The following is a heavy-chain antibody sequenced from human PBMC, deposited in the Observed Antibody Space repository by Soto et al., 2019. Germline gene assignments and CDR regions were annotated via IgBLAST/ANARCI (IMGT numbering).Heavy chain of an antibody. Sequence: QVHLVQSGAEVKKPGASVKVSCQGSGYAFTTYGITWVRQAPGQGLEWMGWISAHNRNTNYAQKLQGRVTVTRDTSTGTAYMELRSLRYDDTAVYYCARGRYGDYWGQGALVTVSS. D-gene: IGHD1-1*01. CDR1: GYAFTTYG. CDR2: ISAHNRNT. CDR3: ARGRYGDY. V-gene: IGHV1-18*01. J-gene: IGHJ4*02.